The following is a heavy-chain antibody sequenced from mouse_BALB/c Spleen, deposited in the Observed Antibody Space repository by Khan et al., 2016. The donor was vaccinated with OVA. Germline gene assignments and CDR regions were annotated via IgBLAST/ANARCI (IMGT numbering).Heavy chain of an antibody. CDR3: SRGDYHGRGYFDV. CDR2: ISTGGIT. D-gene: IGHD1-2*01. Sequence: EVELVESGGGLVKPGGSLKLSCAASGFTFSIYAMSWVRQTPEKRLEWVASISTGGITYYPDSVKGRFTISRDNAGNILYLQMSSLRSEDTAMYYCSRGDYHGRGYFDVWGAGTTVTVSS. V-gene: IGHV5-6-5*01. J-gene: IGHJ1*01. CDR1: GFTFSIYA.